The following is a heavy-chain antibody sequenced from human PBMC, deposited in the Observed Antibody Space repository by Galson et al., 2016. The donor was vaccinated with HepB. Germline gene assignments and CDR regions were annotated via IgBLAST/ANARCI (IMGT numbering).Heavy chain of an antibody. CDR3: AKDQKRRLLSPITVAGTDY. CDR1: GFTFSSYA. V-gene: IGHV3-23*01. Sequence: SLRLSCAASGFTFSSYAMSWVRQAPGKGLEWVSAISGSGVITYYADSVKGRFTISRDNSKNTLYLQMNSQRAEDTAVYYCAKDQKRRLLSPITVAGTDYWGQGTLVTVSS. D-gene: IGHD6-19*01. J-gene: IGHJ4*02. CDR2: ISGSGVIT.